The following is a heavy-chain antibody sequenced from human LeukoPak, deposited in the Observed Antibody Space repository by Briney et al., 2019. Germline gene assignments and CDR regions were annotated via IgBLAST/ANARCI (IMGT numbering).Heavy chain of an antibody. J-gene: IGHJ4*02. V-gene: IGHV3-53*01. CDR3: ASTGGGLRYSYGFGFNY. CDR2: TYYDGTT. D-gene: IGHD5-18*01. CDR1: GFTVSSTY. Sequence: PGGSLRLSCAGSGFTVSSTYMSWVRQAPGKGLKWVSTTYYDGTTYSGDSVKGRFSISRDNSKNTLYLQMNSLRAEDTAVYYCASTGGGLRYSYGFGFNYWGQGTLVTVSS.